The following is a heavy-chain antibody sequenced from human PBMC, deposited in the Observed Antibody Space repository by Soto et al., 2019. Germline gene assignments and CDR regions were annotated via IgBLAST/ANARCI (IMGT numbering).Heavy chain of an antibody. J-gene: IGHJ4*02. CDR3: ARDSSGWYGFDY. CDR2: IYWDDDK. V-gene: IGHV2-5*02. D-gene: IGHD6-19*01. Sequence: QITLKESGPTLVKPTQTLTLTCTFSGFSLSTRGMGVGWIRQPPGQALEWLALIYWDDDKRYSPSLKSRLTITKYTSKNQVVLTMTNMDPVDTATYYCARDSSGWYGFDYWGQGTLVTVSS. CDR1: GFSLSTRGMG.